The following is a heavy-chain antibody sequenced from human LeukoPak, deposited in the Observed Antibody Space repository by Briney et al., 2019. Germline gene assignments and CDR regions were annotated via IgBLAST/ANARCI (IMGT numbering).Heavy chain of an antibody. CDR1: GYTFTSYA. Sequence: ASVKVSCKASGYTFTSYAMNWVRQAPGQGLEWMGWINTNTGNPTYAQGFTGRFVFSLDTSVSTAYLQISSLKAEDTAVYYCARGPRVYYDFWSGHNRFDPWGQGTLVTVSS. V-gene: IGHV7-4-1*02. D-gene: IGHD3-3*01. CDR3: ARGPRVYYDFWSGHNRFDP. J-gene: IGHJ5*02. CDR2: INTNTGNP.